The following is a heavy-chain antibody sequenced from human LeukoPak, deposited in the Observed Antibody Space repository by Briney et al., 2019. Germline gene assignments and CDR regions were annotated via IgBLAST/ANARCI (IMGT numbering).Heavy chain of an antibody. CDR2: IIPIFGTA. CDR1: GGTFSSYA. CDR3: ATSSYTVTTGYYYMDV. V-gene: IGHV1-69*01. Sequence: GSSVKVSCKASGGTFSSYAISWVRQAPGQGLEWMGGIIPIFGTANYAQKFQGRVTITADESTSTAYMELSSLRSEDTAVYYCATSSYTVTTGYYYMDVWGKGTTVTVSS. D-gene: IGHD4-17*01. J-gene: IGHJ6*03.